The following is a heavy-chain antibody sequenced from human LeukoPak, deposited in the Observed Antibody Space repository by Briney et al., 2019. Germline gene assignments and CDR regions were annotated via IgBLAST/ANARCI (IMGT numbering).Heavy chain of an antibody. CDR3: ARDRGAARPNDY. CDR1: GFTFSSYW. J-gene: IGHJ4*02. V-gene: IGHV3-7*03. CDR2: IKQDGSER. Sequence: GGSLRLSCAASGFTFSSYWMSWVRQTPGKGLEWVAKIKQDGSERYYVDSVGGRFTISRDNAKNSLYLQMNSLRAEDMAVYYCARDRGAARPNDYWGQGTLVTVSS. D-gene: IGHD6-6*01.